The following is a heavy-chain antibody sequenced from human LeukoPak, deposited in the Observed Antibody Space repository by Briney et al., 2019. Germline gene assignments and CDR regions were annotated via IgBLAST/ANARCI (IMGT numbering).Heavy chain of an antibody. J-gene: IGHJ4*02. V-gene: IGHV4-59*01. CDR2: IYYSGST. Sequence: LETLSLTCTVSGGSISSYYWSWIRQPPGKGLEWIGYIYYSGSTNYNPSLKSRVTISVDTSKNQFSLKLSSVTAADTAVYYCARGLHDFWSGYYPPYYFDYWGQGTLVTVSS. CDR3: ARGLHDFWSGYYPPYYFDY. CDR1: GGSISSYY. D-gene: IGHD3-3*01.